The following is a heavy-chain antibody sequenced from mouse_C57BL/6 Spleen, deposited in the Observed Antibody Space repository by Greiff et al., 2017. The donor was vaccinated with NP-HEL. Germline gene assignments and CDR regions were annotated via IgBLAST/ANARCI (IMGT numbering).Heavy chain of an antibody. CDR3: AREAPLGYFDY. J-gene: IGHJ2*01. CDR2: INYDGSST. D-gene: IGHD3-3*01. CDR1: GFTFSDYY. Sequence: EVKLMESEGGLVQPGSSMKLSCTASGFTFSDYYMAWVRQVPEKGLEWVANINYDGSSTYYLDSLKSRFIISRDNAKNILYLQMSSLKSEDTATYYCAREAPLGYFDYWGQGTTLTVSS. V-gene: IGHV5-16*01.